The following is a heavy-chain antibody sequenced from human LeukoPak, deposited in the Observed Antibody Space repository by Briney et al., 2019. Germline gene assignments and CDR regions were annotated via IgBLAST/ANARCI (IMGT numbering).Heavy chain of an antibody. J-gene: IGHJ6*03. Sequence: GSLRLSCAASGFTFSRHAMHWVRQAPGKGLEWVAVISYDGSNKYYAESVKGRFTISRDNSKNTLYLQMNSLRAEDTAVYSCARGFGNDYYYYMDVWGKGTTVIVSS. D-gene: IGHD4-23*01. CDR2: ISYDGSNK. CDR3: ARGFGNDYYYYMDV. V-gene: IGHV3-30-3*01. CDR1: GFTFSRHA.